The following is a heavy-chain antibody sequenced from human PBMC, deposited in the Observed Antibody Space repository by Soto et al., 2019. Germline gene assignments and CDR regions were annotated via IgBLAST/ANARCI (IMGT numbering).Heavy chain of an antibody. CDR3: ARGMTTVTTLDY. V-gene: IGHV4-30-2*01. J-gene: IGHJ4*02. D-gene: IGHD4-4*01. CDR2: IYHSGST. Sequence: QLQLQESGSGLVKPSQTLSLTCAVSGGSISSGGYSWSWIRQPPGKGLEWIGYIYHSGSTYYNPSLKSRVSTXVXRPKNQFALKLSSVTAADTAVYYCARGMTTVTTLDYWGQGTLVTVSS. CDR1: GGSISSGGYS.